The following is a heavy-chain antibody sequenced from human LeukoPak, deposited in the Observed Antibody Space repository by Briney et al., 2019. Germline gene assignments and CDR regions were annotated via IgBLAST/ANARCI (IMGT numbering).Heavy chain of an antibody. CDR2: ISGSGGST. CDR3: AKVGMVRGVIIPNGWFDP. J-gene: IGHJ5*02. D-gene: IGHD3-10*01. CDR1: GFTFSSYG. Sequence: GGSLRLSCAASGFTFSSYGTSWVRQAPGKGLEWVSAISGSGGSTYYADSVKGRFTISRDNSKNTLYLQMNSLRAEDTAVYYCAKVGMVRGVIIPNGWFDPWGQGTLVTVSS. V-gene: IGHV3-23*01.